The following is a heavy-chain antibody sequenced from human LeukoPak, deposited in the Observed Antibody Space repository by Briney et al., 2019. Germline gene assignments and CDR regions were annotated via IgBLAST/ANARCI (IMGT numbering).Heavy chain of an antibody. D-gene: IGHD2-15*01. Sequence: ASVKVSCKASGYTFTGYYMHWVRQAPGQGLEWMGWINPNSGGTNYAQKFQGRVTMTSDTSISTAYMELSRLRSDDTAVYYCARGSDCSGGSCYRYFQHWGQGTLVTVSS. CDR3: ARGSDCSGGSCYRYFQH. CDR1: GYTFTGYY. CDR2: INPNSGGT. J-gene: IGHJ1*01. V-gene: IGHV1-2*02.